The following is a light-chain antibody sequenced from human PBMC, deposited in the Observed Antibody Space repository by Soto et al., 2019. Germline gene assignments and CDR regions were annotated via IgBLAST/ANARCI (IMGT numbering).Light chain of an antibody. CDR1: SSNIGRNT. V-gene: IGLV1-44*01. J-gene: IGLJ2*01. Sequence: QSVVTQPPSAPGTPGQRVTISCSGSSSNIGRNTVNWYQQLPGTAPKLLIYSNNQRPSGVPDRFSGSKSGTSASLAISGLQSEDEADYYCAAWDDSLNGVVFGGGTKLTVL. CDR2: SNN. CDR3: AAWDDSLNGVV.